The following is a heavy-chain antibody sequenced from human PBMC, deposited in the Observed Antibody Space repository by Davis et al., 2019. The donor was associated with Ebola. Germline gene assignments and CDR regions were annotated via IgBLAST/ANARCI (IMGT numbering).Heavy chain of an antibody. Sequence: MPSETLSLTCTVSAGSIRTHYWSWIRQSPGKGLEWIGYSYYGGRTDYNPSLQSRAFISVDTSKNQFSLKLSSVTAADTAVYYCASFGYSYGSIDYWGQGTLVTVSS. CDR3: ASFGYSYGSIDY. CDR2: SYYGGRT. D-gene: IGHD5-18*01. V-gene: IGHV4-59*11. J-gene: IGHJ4*02. CDR1: AGSIRTHY.